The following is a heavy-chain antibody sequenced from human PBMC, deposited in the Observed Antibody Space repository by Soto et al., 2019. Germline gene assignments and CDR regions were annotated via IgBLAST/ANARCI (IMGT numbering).Heavy chain of an antibody. CDR1: GYTFNTYE. CDR2: VSPSSGNT. J-gene: IGHJ4*02. V-gene: IGHV1-8*01. CDR3: ASWAGYSK. Sequence: QVQLVQSGAEVRKPGASVKVSCKASGYTFNTYEINWVRQAPGQGPEWMGRVSPSSGNTGYAQKFQGRLTMTRNTSISTAYMELSSLTSEDTAVYYCASWAGYSKWGQGTRVIVSS. D-gene: IGHD3-9*01.